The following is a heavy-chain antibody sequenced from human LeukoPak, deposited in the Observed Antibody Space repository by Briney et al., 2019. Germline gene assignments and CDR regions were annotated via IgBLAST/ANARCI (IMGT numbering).Heavy chain of an antibody. Sequence: QPGGSLRLSCAASGFTFSSYGMHWVRQAPGKGLEWVAFTRYDGSNKYYADSVKGRFTISRDNSKNTLYLQMNSLRAEDTAVYYCARTGYYHILTGYRRSAYFDYWGQGTLVTVSS. CDR2: TRYDGSNK. D-gene: IGHD3-9*01. CDR1: GFTFSSYG. V-gene: IGHV3-30*02. J-gene: IGHJ4*02. CDR3: ARTGYYHILTGYRRSAYFDY.